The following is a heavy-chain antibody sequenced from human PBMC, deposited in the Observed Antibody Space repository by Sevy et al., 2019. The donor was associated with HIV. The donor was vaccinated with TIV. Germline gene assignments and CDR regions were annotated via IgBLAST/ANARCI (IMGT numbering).Heavy chain of an antibody. D-gene: IGHD2-21*02. Sequence: GGSLRLSCAASGFTFSSYSMNWVRQAPGKGLEWVSSISSSSSYIYYVDSVKGRFTISRDNAKNSLYLQMNSLRAEDTAVYYCARGGTRGDYDSDYWGQGTLVTVSS. CDR3: ARGGTRGDYDSDY. J-gene: IGHJ4*02. V-gene: IGHV3-21*01. CDR2: ISSSSSYI. CDR1: GFTFSSYS.